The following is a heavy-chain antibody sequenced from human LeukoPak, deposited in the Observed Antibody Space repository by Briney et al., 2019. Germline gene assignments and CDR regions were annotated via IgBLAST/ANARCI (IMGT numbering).Heavy chain of an antibody. D-gene: IGHD6-13*01. Sequence: ASVKVSCKAFGYTFTNYDINWVRQAPGQGLEWMGWMNPNSGNTGYAQKFQGRVTITRNTSISTAYMDLSSLRSEDTAVYYCAKGHGSSWSFFDYWGQGTLVTVSS. CDR1: GYTFTNYD. V-gene: IGHV1-8*03. CDR3: AKGHGSSWSFFDY. CDR2: MNPNSGNT. J-gene: IGHJ4*02.